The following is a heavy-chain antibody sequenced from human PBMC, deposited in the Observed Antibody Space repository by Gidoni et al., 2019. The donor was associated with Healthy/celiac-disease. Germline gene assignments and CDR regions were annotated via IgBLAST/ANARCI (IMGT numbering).Heavy chain of an antibody. D-gene: IGHD6-13*01. V-gene: IGHV2-5*02. Sequence: QITLKESGPTPVKPTQTLPLTCTVSGFSLSTSGVGVGWIRQPPGKALEWLALIYWDDDKRYSPSLKSRLTITKDTSKNQVVLTMTNMDPVDTATYYCAHRDSSSWEGYFDYWGQGTLVTVSS. CDR3: AHRDSSSWEGYFDY. CDR2: IYWDDDK. CDR1: GFSLSTSGVG. J-gene: IGHJ4*02.